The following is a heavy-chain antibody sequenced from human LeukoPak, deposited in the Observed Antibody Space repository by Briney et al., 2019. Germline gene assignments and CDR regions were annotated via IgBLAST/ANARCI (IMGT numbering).Heavy chain of an antibody. Sequence: AGGSLRLSCAASGFTFINYGMHWVRQAPGKGLEWVAVISYDGTNKYYADSVKGRFAISRDNSKNTLYPQMNSLKTDDTAVYYCANYGDYQYFDYWGQGTPVTVSS. V-gene: IGHV3-30*18. CDR1: GFTFINYG. CDR3: ANYGDYQYFDY. CDR2: ISYDGTNK. D-gene: IGHD4-17*01. J-gene: IGHJ4*02.